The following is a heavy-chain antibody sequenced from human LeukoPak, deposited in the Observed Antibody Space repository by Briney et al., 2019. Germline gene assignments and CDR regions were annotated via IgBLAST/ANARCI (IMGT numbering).Heavy chain of an antibody. CDR2: ISGSGGST. CDR3: ASQSYSLFDY. D-gene: IGHD2-2*02. J-gene: IGHJ4*02. Sequence: PGGSLRLSCAASGFTFSSYAMSWVRQAPGKGLEWASAISGSGGSTYYADSVKGRFTISRDSSKNTLYLQMNSLRAEDTAVYYCASQSYSLFDYWGQGTLVTVSS. CDR1: GFTFSSYA. V-gene: IGHV3-23*01.